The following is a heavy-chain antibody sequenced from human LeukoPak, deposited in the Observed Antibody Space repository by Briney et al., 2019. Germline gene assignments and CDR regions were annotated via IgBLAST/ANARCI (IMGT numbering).Heavy chain of an antibody. J-gene: IGHJ6*02. Sequence: GGSLRLSCAASGFTLSNYAMSWVRQAPGKGLEWVSSITGSGGRTYYADSVKGRFTVSRDNSKNTLYLQMNSLTVEDTAVYYCARDSGSYYYYYGMDVWGQGTTVTVSS. CDR2: ITGSGGRT. CDR1: GFTLSNYA. V-gene: IGHV3-23*01. CDR3: ARDSGSYYYYYGMDV. D-gene: IGHD6-6*01.